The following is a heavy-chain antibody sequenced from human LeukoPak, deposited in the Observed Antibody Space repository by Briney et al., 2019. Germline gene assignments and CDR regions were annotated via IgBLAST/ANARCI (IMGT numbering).Heavy chain of an antibody. CDR1: GGSISKQY. J-gene: IGHJ5*02. V-gene: IGHV4-4*07. D-gene: IGHD3-10*01. CDR3: TRDSGTTGEVKFDP. CDR2: IYGDGTI. Sequence: SETLSLTCTVSGGSISKQYWTWVRQSAGKGLEWIGRIYGDGTITYNPSLKSRVTMSVDTSKNQFSLRLTSVTAADTAMYYCTRDSGTTGEVKFDPWGQGILVTVSS.